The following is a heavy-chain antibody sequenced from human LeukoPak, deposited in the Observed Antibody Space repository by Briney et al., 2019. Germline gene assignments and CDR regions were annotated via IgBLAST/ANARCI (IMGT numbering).Heavy chain of an antibody. D-gene: IGHD6-13*01. V-gene: IGHV3-7*03. J-gene: IGHJ4*02. CDR2: IKQDGSEK. CDR3: AKEYKYSNSWVLDY. Sequence: PGGSLRLSCAASGFTFSSYWMSWVRQAPGKGLEWVANIKQDGSEKYYVDSVKGRFTISRDNAKNSLYLQMNSLRAEDTAVYYCAKEYKYSNSWVLDYWGQGTLVTVSS. CDR1: GFTFSSYW.